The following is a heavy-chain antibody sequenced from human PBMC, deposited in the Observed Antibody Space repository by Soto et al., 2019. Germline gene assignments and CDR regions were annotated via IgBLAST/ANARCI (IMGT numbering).Heavy chain of an antibody. D-gene: IGHD2-21*01. Sequence: SETLSLTYAVSGYSISSGYYWGWIRQPPGKGLEWIGGIYHSGSTYYNPSLKSRVTISVDTSKNQLSLKLSSVTAADTAVYYCARVRGGGKHIVVVNAIHQYSGMDVWGQGTTVTVSS. CDR3: ARVRGGGKHIVVVNAIHQYSGMDV. V-gene: IGHV4-38-2*01. CDR1: GYSISSGYY. CDR2: IYHSGST. J-gene: IGHJ6*02.